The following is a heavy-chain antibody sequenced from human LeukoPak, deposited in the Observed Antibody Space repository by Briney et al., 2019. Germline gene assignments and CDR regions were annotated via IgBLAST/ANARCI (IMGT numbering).Heavy chain of an antibody. CDR3: AKREQENPGVDYMDV. CDR2: ISGSGGST. J-gene: IGHJ6*03. CDR1: GSTFSSYA. V-gene: IGHV3-23*01. Sequence: PGGSLRLSCAASGSTFSSYAMSWVRQAPGKGLEWVSAISGSGGSTYYADSVKGRFTISRDNSKNTLYLQMNSLRAEDTAVYYCAKREQENPGVDYMDVWGKGTTVTVSS. D-gene: IGHD1/OR15-1a*01.